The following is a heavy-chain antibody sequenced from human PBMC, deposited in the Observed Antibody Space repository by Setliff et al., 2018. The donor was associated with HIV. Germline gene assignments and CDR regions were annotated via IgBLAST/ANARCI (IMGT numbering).Heavy chain of an antibody. V-gene: IGHV4-38-2*01. CDR2: IYHSENP. CDR1: GYSIGSGYY. CDR3: ASHQHNFTGYYYYYYYMAV. D-gene: IGHD3-9*01. J-gene: IGHJ6*03. Sequence: PSETLSLTCSVSGYSIGSGYYWGWIRQPPGKGLEWIGNIYHSENPHYNPSLKSRVTISVDTSKNQFSLKLSSVTAADTAVYYCASHQHNFTGYYYYYYYMAVWGRGTMVTVSS.